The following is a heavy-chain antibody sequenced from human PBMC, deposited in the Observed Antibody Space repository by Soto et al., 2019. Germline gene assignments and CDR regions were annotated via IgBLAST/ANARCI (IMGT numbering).Heavy chain of an antibody. Sequence: EVQLVESGGGLVQPGGSLRVSCAASGFTFGSYWMNWVRQAPGKGLVWVSRIDSDGSSTTYADSVKGRFITSRDNAKNTLYLQMSSLRVEDTAVYYCARGRPYGMDVWGQGTKVTVSS. CDR2: IDSDGSST. CDR3: ARGRPYGMDV. V-gene: IGHV3-74*01. J-gene: IGHJ6*02. CDR1: GFTFGSYW.